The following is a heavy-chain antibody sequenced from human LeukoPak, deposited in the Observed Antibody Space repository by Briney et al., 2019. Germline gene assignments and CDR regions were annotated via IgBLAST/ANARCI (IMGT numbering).Heavy chain of an antibody. CDR1: GGSFSGYY. D-gene: IGHD6-19*01. CDR2: INHSGST. J-gene: IGHJ5*02. V-gene: IGHV4-34*01. CDR3: ASIAVAGQRVRRYNWFDP. Sequence: SETLSLTCAVYGGSFSGYYWSWIRQPPGKGLEWIGEINHSGSTNYNPSLKSRVTISVDTPKNQFSLKLSSVTAADTAVYYCASIAVAGQRVRRYNWFDPWGQGTLVTVSS.